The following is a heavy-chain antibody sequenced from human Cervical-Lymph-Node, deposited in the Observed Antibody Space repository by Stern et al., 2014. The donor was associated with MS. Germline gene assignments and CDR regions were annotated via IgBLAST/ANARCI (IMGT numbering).Heavy chain of an antibody. CDR2: ISYDGRNK. CDR1: GFTFSSYG. J-gene: IGHJ4*02. D-gene: IGHD5-24*01. CDR3: AGAGRDGYSNFDY. V-gene: IGHV3-30*04. Sequence: VKLVESGGGVVQPGRSLRLSCAASGFTFSSYGMHWVRPTPGKGLVWVAVISYDGRNKCYADSVKGRFTISRDNSKNTLYLQMNSLRTEDTAVYYCAGAGRDGYSNFDYWGQGTLVTVSS.